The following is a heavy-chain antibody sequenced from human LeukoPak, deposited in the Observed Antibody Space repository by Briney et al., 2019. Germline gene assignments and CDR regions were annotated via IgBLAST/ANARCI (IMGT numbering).Heavy chain of an antibody. Sequence: GGSLRLSCAASGFTFSSYWMSWVRQAPGKGLEWVANIKQDGSEKYYVDSVKGRFTISRDNAKNSLYLQMNSLRAEDTAVYYCARVNEDYDFWSGYYNWFDPWGQGTLVTVSS. CDR2: IKQDGSEK. D-gene: IGHD3-3*01. CDR1: GFTFSSYW. V-gene: IGHV3-7*01. J-gene: IGHJ5*02. CDR3: ARVNEDYDFWSGYYNWFDP.